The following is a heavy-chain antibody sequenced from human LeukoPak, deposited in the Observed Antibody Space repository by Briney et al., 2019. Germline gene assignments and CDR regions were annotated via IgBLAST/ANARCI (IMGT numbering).Heavy chain of an antibody. Sequence: GGSLRLSGAGSGFTFSSYAMSWVRHAPGKGRGWRLAISGGVSETPFAGSVKGRLSISRDIPKNTMYLPMNSLRAQDTAVYCCAKDPTSYSTSSGTWGQGTLVTVSS. CDR1: GFTFSSYA. V-gene: IGHV3-23*01. CDR3: AKDPTSYSTSSGT. CDR2: ISGGVSET. J-gene: IGHJ5*02. D-gene: IGHD6-6*01.